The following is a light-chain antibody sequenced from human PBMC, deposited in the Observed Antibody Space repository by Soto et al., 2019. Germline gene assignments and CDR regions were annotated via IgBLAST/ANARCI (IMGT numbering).Light chain of an antibody. CDR1: QSVSSSY. V-gene: IGKV3-20*01. J-gene: IGKJ1*01. CDR3: QQYGSSRTWT. CDR2: GAS. Sequence: LTQSPGTLSSSPRERATLSCRAIQSVSSSYLAWYQQKPGQAPRLLIYGASSRATGIPDRFSGSGSGTDFTLTISRLEPEDFAVYYCQQYGSSRTWTFGQGTKVDIK.